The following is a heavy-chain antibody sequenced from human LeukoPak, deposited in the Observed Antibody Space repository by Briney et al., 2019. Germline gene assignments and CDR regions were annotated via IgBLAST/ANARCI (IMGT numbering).Heavy chain of an antibody. V-gene: IGHV3-23*01. J-gene: IGHJ5*02. CDR2: ASSSGGGT. Sequence: GGSLRLSCAASGFTFNTYAMSWVRQAPGKGLEWVSAASSSGGGTYYTDSVKGRFTISRDNSKHTLYLQMNSLRDEATAIYYCAKGGQVVGNWFDPWGQGTLVTVSS. D-gene: IGHD2-15*01. CDR1: GFTFNTYA. CDR3: AKGGQVVGNWFDP.